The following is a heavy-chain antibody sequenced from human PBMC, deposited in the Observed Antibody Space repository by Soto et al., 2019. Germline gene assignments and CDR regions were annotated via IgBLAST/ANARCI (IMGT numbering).Heavy chain of an antibody. J-gene: IGHJ6*02. D-gene: IGHD3-22*01. CDR1: GFTFSGSA. CDR3: TRHPKTDYYYDSSGPETKMYYYYYYGMDV. Sequence: SLRLSCAASGFTFSGSAMHWLRQASGKGLEWVGRIRSKANSYATAYAASVKGRFTISRDDSKNTAYLQMNSLKTEDTAVYYCTRHPKTDYYYDSSGPETKMYYYYYYGMDVWGQGTTVTVSS. V-gene: IGHV3-73*01. CDR2: IRSKANSYAT.